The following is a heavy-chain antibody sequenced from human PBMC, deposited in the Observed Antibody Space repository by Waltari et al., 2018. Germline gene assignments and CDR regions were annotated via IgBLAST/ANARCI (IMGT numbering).Heavy chain of an antibody. J-gene: IGHJ4*02. CDR3: ARALGLWGPFDY. D-gene: IGHD7-27*01. V-gene: IGHV4-30-2*01. CDR2: IYHSGST. Sequence: QLQLQESGSGLVKPSQTLSLTCAVSGGSISSGGYSWRWIRQPPGKGLEWIGYIYHSGSTYYNPSLKSRVTISVDRSKNQFSLKLSSVTAADTAVYYCARALGLWGPFDYWGQGTLVTVSS. CDR1: GGSISSGGYS.